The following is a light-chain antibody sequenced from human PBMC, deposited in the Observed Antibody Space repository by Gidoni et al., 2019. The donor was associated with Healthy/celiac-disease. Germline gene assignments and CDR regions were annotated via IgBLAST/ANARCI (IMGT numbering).Light chain of an antibody. V-gene: IGKV3-15*01. J-gene: IGKJ3*01. Sequence: EIVMTQSPATLSVSPGERATLSCRASQSVRSNLAWYQQKPGQTPRRLSYSASTRATVNPARFSGGVSGTEFTLTISSLHSEDFAVYYCQQYNTLPLTFGPGTKVDIK. CDR2: SAS. CDR1: QSVRSN. CDR3: QQYNTLPLT.